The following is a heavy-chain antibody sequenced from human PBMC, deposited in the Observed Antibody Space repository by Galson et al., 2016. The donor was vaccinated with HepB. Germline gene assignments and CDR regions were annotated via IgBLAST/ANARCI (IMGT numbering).Heavy chain of an antibody. CDR1: GFIFSNHW. V-gene: IGHV3-7*03. CDR2: IKHDGREI. J-gene: IGHJ4*02. D-gene: IGHD1-1*01. CDR3: VRRHWYDTPWDYLVY. Sequence: SLRLSCAASGFIFSNHWMIWVRPAPGKGLEWVANIKHDGREIYYVDSVKGRFSISRDNAKNSLFLQMNSLRVEDTAMYSCVRRHWYDTPWDYLVYWGRGTEVTVSS.